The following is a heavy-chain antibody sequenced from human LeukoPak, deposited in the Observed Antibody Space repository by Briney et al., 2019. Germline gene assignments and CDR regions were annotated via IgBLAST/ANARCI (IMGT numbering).Heavy chain of an antibody. CDR1: GGSISSGDYY. J-gene: IGHJ4*02. CDR3: ASQRPGAPSDY. CDR2: IYYSGST. D-gene: IGHD1-26*01. V-gene: IGHV4-30-4*08. Sequence: SETLSLTCTVSGGSISSGDYYWSWIRQPPGKGLEWIGYIYYSGSTYYNPSLKSRVTISVDTSKNQFSLKLSSVTAADTAVYYCASQRPGAPSDYWGQGTLVTVSS.